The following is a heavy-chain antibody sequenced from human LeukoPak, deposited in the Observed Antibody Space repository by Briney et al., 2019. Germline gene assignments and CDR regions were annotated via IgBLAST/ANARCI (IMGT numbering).Heavy chain of an antibody. V-gene: IGHV6-1*01. CDR2: TYYRSKWYY. D-gene: IGHD6-13*01. CDR1: GDSVSSNNAA. CDR3: AREFEHQLAYDAFDI. J-gene: IGHJ3*02. Sequence: SQTLSLTCVISGDSVSSNNAAWNWIRQSPSRGLEWLGRTYYRSKWYYDYAVSVKSRITINPDTSKNQLSLQLNSVTPEDTAVYYCAREFEHQLAYDAFDIWGQGTMVTVSS.